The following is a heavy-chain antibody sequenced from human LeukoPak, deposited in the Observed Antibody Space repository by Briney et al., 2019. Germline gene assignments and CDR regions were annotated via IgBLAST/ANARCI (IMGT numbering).Heavy chain of an antibody. CDR2: INPNSGGT. CDR1: GGTFSSYA. CDR3: ARVIAAQDI. D-gene: IGHD6-6*01. J-gene: IGHJ3*02. V-gene: IGHV1-2*02. Sequence: ASVKVSCKASGGTFSSYAISWVRQAPGQGLEWMGWINPNSGGTNYAQKFQGRVTMTRDTSISTAYMELSRLRSDDTAVYYCARVIAAQDIWGQGTMVTVSS.